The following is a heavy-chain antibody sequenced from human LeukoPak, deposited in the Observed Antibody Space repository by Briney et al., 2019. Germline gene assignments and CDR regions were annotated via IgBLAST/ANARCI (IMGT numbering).Heavy chain of an antibody. V-gene: IGHV1-2*06. Sequence: ASXXVSCKASGYTFTGYYMHWVRQAPGQGLEWMGRINPNSGGTNYAQKFQGRVTMTRDTSIRKDYMELSRLRSGDTAVYYCARYSGSYSDAGAYFDYWGQGTLVTVSS. CDR2: INPNSGGT. D-gene: IGHD1-26*01. J-gene: IGHJ4*02. CDR3: ARYSGSYSDAGAYFDY. CDR1: GYTFTGYY.